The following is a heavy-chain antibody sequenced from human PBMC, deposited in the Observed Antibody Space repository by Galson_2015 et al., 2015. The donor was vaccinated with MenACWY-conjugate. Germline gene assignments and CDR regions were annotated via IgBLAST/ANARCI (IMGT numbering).Heavy chain of an antibody. J-gene: IGHJ3*01. CDR1: RFPFSTYG. V-gene: IGHV3-30*03. CDR3: ARGAGGAMVLPCDVFDL. Sequence: SLRLSCAASRFPFSTYGMHWVRQAPGLGLEWVATISYSGVNEYYADSVKGRFTVSRDNSNNTMYLQMSSLRAEDTAVYFCARGAGGAMVLPCDVFDLWGQGTLVTVSS. CDR2: ISYSGVNE. D-gene: IGHD3-10*01.